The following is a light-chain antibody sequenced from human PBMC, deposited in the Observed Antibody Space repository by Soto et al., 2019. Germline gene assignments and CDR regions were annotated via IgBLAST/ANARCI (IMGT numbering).Light chain of an antibody. CDR2: YTS. V-gene: IGKV3-15*01. Sequence: EIVMTQSPATLSVSPGERATLSCRASHSVGTNLAWYQQKPGQAPRLVIYYTSTRATGIPARFSASGSGTEFTLTISSLQSEDCAVYYCQQYSHWLTTFGQGTKLEIK. J-gene: IGKJ2*01. CDR1: HSVGTN. CDR3: QQYSHWLTT.